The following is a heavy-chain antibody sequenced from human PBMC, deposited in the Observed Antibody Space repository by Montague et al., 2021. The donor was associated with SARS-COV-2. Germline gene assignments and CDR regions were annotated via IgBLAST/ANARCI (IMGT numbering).Heavy chain of an antibody. CDR3: ARAQNTCFIANCVNYFDF. V-gene: IGHV4-59*01. Sequence: SETLSLTCAVSGGSMSGYYWTWIRQSPGKGLEWIGYVHYTGSTKYNPSLKTRVSLSLDTPKNHFSLHLSSVTAADTAVYFCARAQNTCFIANCVNYFDFWGQGALVTVSS. D-gene: IGHD2-15*01. CDR1: GGSMSGYY. CDR2: VHYTGST. J-gene: IGHJ4*02.